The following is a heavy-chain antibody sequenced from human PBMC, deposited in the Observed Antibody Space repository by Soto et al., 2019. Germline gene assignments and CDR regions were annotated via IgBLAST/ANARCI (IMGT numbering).Heavy chain of an antibody. Sequence: EVQLVESGGGLVQPGGSLRLSCAASGFTFSRHDMHWVRQVTGKGLEWVSGIDSAGDAKYPASVKGRFTISRENAKNSLYLQMNSLRAGDTAVYYCARGGMRGVSWNWFETWGQGTLVTVSS. CDR3: ARGGMRGVSWNWFET. CDR1: GFTFSRHD. CDR2: IDSAGDA. D-gene: IGHD3-10*01. J-gene: IGHJ5*02. V-gene: IGHV3-13*01.